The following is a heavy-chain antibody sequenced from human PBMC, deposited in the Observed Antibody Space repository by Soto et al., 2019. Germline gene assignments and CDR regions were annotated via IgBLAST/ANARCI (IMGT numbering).Heavy chain of an antibody. V-gene: IGHV3-23*01. CDR3: ASFPWGGTSAT. J-gene: IGHJ5*02. CDR2: ISGSGSST. CDR1: GFTFSSYV. Sequence: VQLLESGGALVQPGGSLRLSCAASGFTFSSYVMCWVRQAPGKGLEWVSSISGSGSSTYYADSVKGRFSISRDNSKNALYLQINRLRGDDTAVYYCASFPWGGTSATWGQGTLVTVSS. D-gene: IGHD3-16*01.